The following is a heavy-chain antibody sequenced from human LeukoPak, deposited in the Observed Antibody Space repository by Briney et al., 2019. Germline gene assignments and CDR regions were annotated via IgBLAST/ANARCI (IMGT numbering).Heavy chain of an antibody. J-gene: IGHJ1*01. CDR2: IKSKTDGGTT. V-gene: IGHV3-15*05. D-gene: IGHD6-19*01. CDR3: TTDPVEDSTGWYAQYFQH. CDR1: GFTSSNAW. Sequence: PGGSLRLSCAASGFTSSNAWMSWVRQAPGKGLEWVGRIKSKTDGGTTDYAAPVKGRFTISRDDSKNTLYLQMNSLKTEDTAVYYCTTDPVEDSTGWYAQYFQHWGQGTLVTVSS.